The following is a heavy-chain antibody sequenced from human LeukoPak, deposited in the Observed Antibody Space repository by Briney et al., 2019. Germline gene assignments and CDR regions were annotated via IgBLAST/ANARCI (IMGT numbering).Heavy chain of an antibody. CDR1: GGTFSSYA. D-gene: IGHD3-22*01. CDR2: IIPIFGTA. V-gene: IGHV1-69*13. CDR3: ARRRASYYDSSGYYQIDY. Sequence: SVKVSCTASGGTFSSYAISWVRQAPGQGLEWMGGIIPIFGTANYAQKFQGRVTITADESTSTAYMELSSLRSEDTAVYYCARRRASYYDSSGYYQIDYWGQGTLVTVSS. J-gene: IGHJ4*02.